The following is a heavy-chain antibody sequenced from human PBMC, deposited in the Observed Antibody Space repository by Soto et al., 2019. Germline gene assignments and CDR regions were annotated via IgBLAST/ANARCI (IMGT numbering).Heavy chain of an antibody. CDR2: IYYSGST. CDR1: GGSISNYY. Sequence: SETLSLTCTVAGGSISNYYWSWIRQPQGKGLGWIGYIYYSGSTNYNPSLKSRVTISVDTSKNQFSLKLSSVTAADTAVYYCARHAPLLRYFDWPHSAPWGKGTLGTVSS. J-gene: IGHJ5*02. D-gene: IGHD3-9*01. V-gene: IGHV4-59*08. CDR3: ARHAPLLRYFDWPHSAP.